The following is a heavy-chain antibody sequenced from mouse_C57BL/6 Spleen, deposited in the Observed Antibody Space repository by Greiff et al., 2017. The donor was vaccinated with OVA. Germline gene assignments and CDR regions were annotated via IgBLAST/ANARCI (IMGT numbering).Heavy chain of an antibody. D-gene: IGHD2-3*01. J-gene: IGHJ2*01. CDR1: GYSFTGYY. V-gene: IGHV1-42*01. CDR2: INPSTGGT. CDR3: ARGWLLRGYFDY. Sequence: VQLKQSGPELVKPGASVKISCKASGYSFTGYYMNWVKQSPEKSLEWIGEINPSTGGTTYNQKFKAKATLTVDKSSSTAYMQLKSLTSEDSAVYYCARGWLLRGYFDYWGQGTTLTVSS.